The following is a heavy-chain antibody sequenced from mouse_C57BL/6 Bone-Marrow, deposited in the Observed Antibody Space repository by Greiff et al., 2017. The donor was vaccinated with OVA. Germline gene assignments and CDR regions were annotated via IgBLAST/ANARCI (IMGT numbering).Heavy chain of an antibody. D-gene: IGHD1-1*01. CDR1: GYSFTDYN. V-gene: IGHV1-39*01. J-gene: IGHJ1*03. CDR2: INPNYGTT. Sequence: EVKLQESGPELVKPGASVKISCKASGYSFTDYNMNWVKQSNGKSLEWIGVINPNYGTTSYNQKFKGKATLTVDQSSSTAYMQLNSLTSEDSAVYYCARDIITTVVATGFNWYFDVWGTGTTVTVSS. CDR3: ARDIITTVVATGFNWYFDV.